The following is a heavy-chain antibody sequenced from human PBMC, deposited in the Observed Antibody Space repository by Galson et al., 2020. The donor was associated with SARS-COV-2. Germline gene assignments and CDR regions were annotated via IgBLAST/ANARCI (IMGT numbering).Heavy chain of an antibody. CDR3: ARHGRGELLFPFDY. V-gene: IGHV4-39*01. D-gene: IGHD1-26*01. J-gene: IGHJ4*02. CDR2: TYDSGST. CDR1: GGSISSSIYF. Sequence: SEPLSLTCTVSGGSISSSIYFWGWIRQPPGKGLQWIGTTYDSGSTYYDPSLKSRLTISVDTSKNQFSLKLSSVTAADTAVYYCARHGRGELLFPFDYWGQGIVVTVSS.